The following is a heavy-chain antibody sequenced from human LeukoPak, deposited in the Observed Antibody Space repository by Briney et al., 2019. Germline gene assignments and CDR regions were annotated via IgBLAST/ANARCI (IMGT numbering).Heavy chain of an antibody. Sequence: ASVTVSCKASGGTFSSYAISWVRQAPGQGLEWMGGIIPIFGTANYAQKFQGRVTITADESTSTAYMELSSLRSEDTAVYYCASGGVVVVVAATPDLQYYYYYGMDVWGKGTTVTVSS. CDR2: IIPIFGTA. V-gene: IGHV1-69*13. J-gene: IGHJ6*04. CDR1: GGTFSSYA. CDR3: ASGGVVVVVAATPDLQYYYYYGMDV. D-gene: IGHD2-15*01.